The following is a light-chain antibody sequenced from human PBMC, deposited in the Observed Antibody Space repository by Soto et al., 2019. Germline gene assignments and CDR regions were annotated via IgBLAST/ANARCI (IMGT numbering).Light chain of an antibody. J-gene: IGKJ2*01. V-gene: IGKV4-1*01. Sequence: DIVMSQSPDSLAVSLGERATINCRSSQTVLYSSDNKNYLAWYQQKPGHPPKLLIYWASTRESGVPDRFSGSGSGTDFTLTISSLQAEDVAVYYCQQYSSTPNTFGQGTKLEIK. CDR2: WAS. CDR3: QQYSSTPNT. CDR1: QTVLYSSDNKNY.